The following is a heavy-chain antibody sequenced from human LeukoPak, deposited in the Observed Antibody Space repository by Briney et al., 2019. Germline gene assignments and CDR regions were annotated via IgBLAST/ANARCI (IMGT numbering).Heavy chain of an antibody. CDR1: GLTFSTYS. V-gene: IGHV3-48*02. J-gene: IGHJ4*02. CDR2: ISSSSSTI. CDR3: AREYSSSSGKALDY. Sequence: GGSLRLSCAASGLTFSTYSMNWVRQAPGKGLEWVSYISSSSSTIYYADSVKGRFTISRDNAKNSLHLQMNTLRDEDTAVYYCAREYSSSSGKALDYWGRGTLVTVSS. D-gene: IGHD6-6*01.